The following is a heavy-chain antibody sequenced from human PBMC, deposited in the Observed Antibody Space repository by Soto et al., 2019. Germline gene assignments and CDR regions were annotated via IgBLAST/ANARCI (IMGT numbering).Heavy chain of an antibody. CDR1: GGPISSGGYS. CDR2: IYHSGST. CDR3: ARVPSP. V-gene: IGHV4-30-2*01. Sequence: SETLSLTCAVSGGPISSGGYSWSWIRQPPGKGLEWIGYIYHSGSTYYNPSLKSRVTISVDSSKNQFSLKLSSVTVADTAVYYCARVPSPWGQGTLVTVSS. J-gene: IGHJ5*02.